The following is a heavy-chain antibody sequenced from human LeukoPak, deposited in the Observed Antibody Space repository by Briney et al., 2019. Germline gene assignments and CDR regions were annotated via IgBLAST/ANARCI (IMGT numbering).Heavy chain of an antibody. Sequence: GGSLRLSCAASGFTFSNYGMSWVRQAPGKGLEWVSVIRGSGGGTYYADSVKGRFTISRDNSKNTVYLQMNSLRAKDTAVYYCVKARMPHCGTDCLESWGQGTLVTVSS. J-gene: IGHJ4*02. D-gene: IGHD2-21*02. CDR2: IRGSGGGT. V-gene: IGHV3-23*01. CDR3: VKARMPHCGTDCLES. CDR1: GFTFSNYG.